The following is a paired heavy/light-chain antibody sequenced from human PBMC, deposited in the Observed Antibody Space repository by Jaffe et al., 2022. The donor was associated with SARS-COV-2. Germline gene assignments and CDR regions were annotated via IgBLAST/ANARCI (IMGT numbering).Heavy chain of an antibody. CDR3: ARDEGGRSSEGTFDH. D-gene: IGHD6-6*01. CDR2: ITSDSGTI. CDR1: GFTFKHYG. V-gene: IGHV3-48*02. J-gene: IGHJ4*02. Sequence: EVQLVESGGDLVQPGGSLRLACAASGFTFKHYGMHWVRQAPGKGLEWVSYITSDSGTIYDADSVRGRFTIFRDNARNTLYLQMNSLRDEDTAVYYCARDEGGRSSEGTFDHWGQGTPVTVSS.
Light chain of an antibody. V-gene: IGKV2-30*01. CDR2: KVS. J-gene: IGKJ4*01. Sequence: DVVMTQSPLSLPVTLGQPASISCRSSQSLVYSDGHTYLSWFQQRPGQSPRRLIYKVSNRDSGVPDRFSGSGSGTDFTLKISRVEAEDVGIYYCMQGTHWPLTFGGGTKVEIK. CDR1: QSLVYSDGHTY. CDR3: MQGTHWPLT.